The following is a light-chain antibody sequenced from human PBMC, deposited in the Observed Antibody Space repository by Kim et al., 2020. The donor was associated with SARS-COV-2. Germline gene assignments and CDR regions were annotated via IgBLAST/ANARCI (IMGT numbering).Light chain of an antibody. CDR3: SSYTSSFTPV. V-gene: IGLV2-14*03. CDR2: DVS. J-gene: IGLJ2*01. CDR1: SSDVGGYNY. Sequence: GQSITISYSGTSSDVGGYNYVSWYQQHPGKAPKLMICDVSNRPSGVSNRFSGSKSGNTASLTISGLQAEDEADYYCSSYTSSFTPVFGGGTQLTVL.